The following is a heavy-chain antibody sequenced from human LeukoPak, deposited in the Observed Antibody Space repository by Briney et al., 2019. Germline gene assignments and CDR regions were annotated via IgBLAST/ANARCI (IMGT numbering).Heavy chain of an antibody. J-gene: IGHJ4*02. CDR3: AKVVAATRTPERYFDY. CDR2: ISSSSSTI. V-gene: IGHV3-48*04. Sequence: GGSLRLSCAASGFTFSTYSMNWVRQAPGKGLEWVSYISSSSSTIYYADSVKGRFTISRDNAKNSLYLQMNSLRAEDTAVYYCAKVVAATRTPERYFDYWGQGTLVTVSS. D-gene: IGHD2-15*01. CDR1: GFTFSTYS.